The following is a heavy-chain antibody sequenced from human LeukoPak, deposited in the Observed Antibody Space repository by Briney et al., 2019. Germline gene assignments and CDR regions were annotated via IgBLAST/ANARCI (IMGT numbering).Heavy chain of an antibody. CDR1: GSTFSNAW. CDR3: TTRFVDTAMETYYFDY. V-gene: IGHV3-15*01. CDR2: IKSKTDGGTT. D-gene: IGHD5-18*01. Sequence: MAGGSLRLSCAASGSTFSNAWMSWVRQAPGKGLEWVGRIKSKTDGGTTDYAAPVKGRFTISRDDSKNTLYLQMNSLKTEDAAVYYCTTRFVDTAMETYYFDYWGQGTLVTVSS. J-gene: IGHJ4*02.